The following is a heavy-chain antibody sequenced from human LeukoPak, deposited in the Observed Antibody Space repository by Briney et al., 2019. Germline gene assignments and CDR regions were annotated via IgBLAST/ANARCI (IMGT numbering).Heavy chain of an antibody. CDR1: GESFSGDF. Sequence: SETLSLTCGVYGESFSGDFWTWLRQAPGKGLEWIGEINHRGRTNYSPSLTGRVTISVGTSMNQFSLQLRSVTAADTALYYCASGQYDSGGYHYGIRAFYFDYWGQGILVTVSS. D-gene: IGHD3-22*01. CDR3: ASGQYDSGGYHYGIRAFYFDY. V-gene: IGHV4-34*01. J-gene: IGHJ4*02. CDR2: INHRGRT.